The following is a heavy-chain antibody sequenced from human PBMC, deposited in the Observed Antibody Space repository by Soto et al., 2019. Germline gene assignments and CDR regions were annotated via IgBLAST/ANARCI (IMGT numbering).Heavy chain of an antibody. D-gene: IGHD3-3*01. CDR3: ARLNTIFGVVWYYYYGMDV. CDR1: GYSFTSYW. Sequence: GESLKISCKGSGYSFTSYWIGWVRQMPGKGLEWMGIIYPGDSDTRYSPSFQGQVTISADKSISTAYLQWSSLKASDTAMYYCARLNTIFGVVWYYYYGMDVWGQGTTVTVSS. CDR2: IYPGDSDT. V-gene: IGHV5-51*01. J-gene: IGHJ6*02.